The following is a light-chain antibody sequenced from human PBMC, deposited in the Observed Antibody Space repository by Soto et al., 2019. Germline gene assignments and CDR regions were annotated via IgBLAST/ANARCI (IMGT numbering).Light chain of an antibody. J-gene: IGLJ1*01. CDR1: SRDVGGYNY. CDR3: SSYTSSSTFYV. Sequence: QSSLTQPASVSGSPGQSITISCTGNSRDVGGYNYVSWYQQHPGKAPKLMIYDVSNRPSGVSNRFSGSKSGNTASLTISGLQAEDEADYYCSSYTSSSTFYVFGTGTKVTVL. V-gene: IGLV2-14*01. CDR2: DVS.